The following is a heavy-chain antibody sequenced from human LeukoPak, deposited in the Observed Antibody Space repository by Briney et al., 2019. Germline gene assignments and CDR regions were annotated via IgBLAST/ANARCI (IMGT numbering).Heavy chain of an antibody. D-gene: IGHD5-24*01. Sequence: GGSLRLSCAASGFTFSDYYMSWIRQAPGKGLEWVSYISSSSSYTNYADSVKGRFTISRDNAKNSLYLQMNSLRAEDTAVYYCARGSRTIELGDDYWGQGTLVTVSS. CDR2: ISSSSSYT. V-gene: IGHV3-11*06. CDR3: ARGSRTIELGDDY. J-gene: IGHJ4*02. CDR1: GFTFSDYY.